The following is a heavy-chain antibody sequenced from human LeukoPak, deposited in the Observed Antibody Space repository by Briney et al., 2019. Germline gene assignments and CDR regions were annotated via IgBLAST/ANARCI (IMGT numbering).Heavy chain of an antibody. CDR2: INRSGST. CDR3: ARRRSGEMNY. CDR1: GGSFSGYY. V-gene: IGHV4-34*01. D-gene: IGHD5-24*01. Sequence: SETLSLTCAVYGGSFSGYYWSWIRQPPGKGLEWIGEINRSGSTNYNPSLKSRVTISVDTSKNQFSLKLSSVTAADTAVYYCARRRSGEMNYWGQGTLVAVSS. J-gene: IGHJ4*02.